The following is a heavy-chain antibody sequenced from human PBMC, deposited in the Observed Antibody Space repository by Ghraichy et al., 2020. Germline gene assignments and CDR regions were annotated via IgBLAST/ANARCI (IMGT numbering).Heavy chain of an antibody. CDR2: INHSGST. J-gene: IGHJ4*02. CDR1: GGSFSGYY. V-gene: IGHV4-34*01. CDR3: ARGRGPWGYYDSSGLP. Sequence: SQTLSLTCAVYGGSFSGYYWSWIRQPPGKGLEWIGEINHSGSTNYNPSLKSRVTISVDTSKNQFSLKLSSVTAADTAVYYCARGRGPWGYYDSSGLPWGQGTLVTVSS. D-gene: IGHD3-22*01.